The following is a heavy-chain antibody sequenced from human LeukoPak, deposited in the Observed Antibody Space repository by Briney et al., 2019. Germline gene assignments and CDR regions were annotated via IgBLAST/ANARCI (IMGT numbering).Heavy chain of an antibody. J-gene: IGHJ4*02. Sequence: GGSLRLSCAASRFTFSSYAMHWVRQAPGKGLEWVAVISFDGSNKYYADSVKGRFTISRDNSKNTLYLQMNSLKTEDTAVYYCTTDGVGVEGATYDNWGQGTLVSVSS. CDR3: TTDGVGVEGATYDN. CDR2: ISFDGSNK. D-gene: IGHD1-26*01. CDR1: RFTFSSYA. V-gene: IGHV3-30*04.